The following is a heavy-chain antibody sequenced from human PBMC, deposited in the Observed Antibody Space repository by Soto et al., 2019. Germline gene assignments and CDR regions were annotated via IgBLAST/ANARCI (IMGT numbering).Heavy chain of an antibody. D-gene: IGHD3-22*01. CDR3: ARQGYHYDTYSFGY. J-gene: IGHJ4*02. Sequence: GESLKISCNASGYTFTIYCIGWVLQMPGKGLEWMGIIYPSNSETRFSPSFQGQVTLSADKSIFTAYLQWSSLKASDTAMYYCARQGYHYDTYSFGYWGQGTLVTVSS. CDR1: GYTFTIYC. CDR2: IYPSNSET. V-gene: IGHV5-51*01.